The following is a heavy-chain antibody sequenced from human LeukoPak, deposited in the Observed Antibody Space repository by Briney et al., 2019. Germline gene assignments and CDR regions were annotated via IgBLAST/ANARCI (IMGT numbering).Heavy chain of an antibody. Sequence: PGRSLRLSCAASGFTFSSYAMHWVRQAPGKGLEWVAVISYDGSNKYYADSVKGRFTISRDNSKNTLYLQMNSLRAEDTAVYYCAHSRNIYAAMVPRGQGTLVTVSS. CDR3: AHSRNIYAAMVP. J-gene: IGHJ5*02. D-gene: IGHD5-18*01. V-gene: IGHV3-30-3*01. CDR2: ISYDGSNK. CDR1: GFTFSSYA.